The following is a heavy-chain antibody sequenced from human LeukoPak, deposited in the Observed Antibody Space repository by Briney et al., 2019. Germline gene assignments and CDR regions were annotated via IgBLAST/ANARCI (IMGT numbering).Heavy chain of an antibody. CDR3: AKDMQGSY. V-gene: IGHV3-23*01. D-gene: IGHD2-2*01. J-gene: IGHJ4*02. CDR2: VSSSGANS. CDR1: GFSFNSAA. Sequence: GGSLRLSCAASGFSFNSAAMTWVRQAPGKGLEWVSLVSSSGANSHYADSVKGRFTISRDNSKNTLYLQMNSLRAEDTAIYYCAKDMQGSYWGQGTLVTVSS.